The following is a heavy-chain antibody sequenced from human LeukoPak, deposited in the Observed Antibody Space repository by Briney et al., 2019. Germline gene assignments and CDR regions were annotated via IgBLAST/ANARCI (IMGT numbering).Heavy chain of an antibody. CDR1: GYTLTELS. D-gene: IGHD3-3*01. CDR2: FDPEDGGT. V-gene: IGHV1-24*01. J-gene: IGHJ5*02. CDR3: ATVSLGVVTAFDP. Sequence: ASVKVSCKVSGYTLTELSMHWVRQAPGKGLEWMGGFDPEDGGTIYAQKFQGRVTMTEDTSTDTAYMELSSLRSEDTAVYYCATVSLGVVTAFDPWGQGTLVTVSS.